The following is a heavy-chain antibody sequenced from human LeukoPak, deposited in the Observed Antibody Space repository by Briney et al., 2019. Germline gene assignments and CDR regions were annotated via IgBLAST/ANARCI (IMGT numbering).Heavy chain of an antibody. CDR1: GFTFSSYG. V-gene: IGHV3-30*02. Sequence: GGSLRLSCAASGFTFSSYGMHWVRQAPGKGLEWVAVIWYGGSNKYYADSVKGRFTIPRDNSKNTLYLQMNSLRAEDTAVYYCAKDKGSYYMDVWGKGTTVTVSS. CDR3: AKDKGSYYMDV. J-gene: IGHJ6*03. CDR2: IWYGGSNK.